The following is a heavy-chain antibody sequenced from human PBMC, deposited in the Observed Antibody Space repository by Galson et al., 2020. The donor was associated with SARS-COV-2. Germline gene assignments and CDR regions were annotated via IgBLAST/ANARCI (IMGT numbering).Heavy chain of an antibody. CDR3: ARERMSQGYDDSGYCYVVAADI. CDR1: GGSASGGDSR. J-gene: IGHJ3*02. V-gene: IGHV4-61*08. D-gene: IGHD3-22*01. CDR2: IFDSGKT. Sequence: SENLSITCSASGGSASGGDSRWSWTRQSPDTSLEWIGFIFDSGKTNYNPSLRGRLTISIDTSKNQFSLTLSSATAADSAVDFCARERMSQGYDDSGYCYVVAADIWGQGTTVTVSS.